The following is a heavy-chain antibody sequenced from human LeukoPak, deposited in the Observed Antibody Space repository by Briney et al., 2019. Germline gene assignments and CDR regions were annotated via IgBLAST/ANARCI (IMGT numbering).Heavy chain of an antibody. CDR1: GFTFSSYS. V-gene: IGHV3-21*01. CDR3: ARGEFGDYYYFYMDV. CDR2: ITSSNNYI. J-gene: IGHJ6*03. D-gene: IGHD2/OR15-2a*01. Sequence: AGGSLILSCAASGFTFSSYSMTWVRQAPGKRLEWVSSITSSNNYIYYGDSVKGRFTISRHDANHSLILQMNRLRAEDTATYYCARGEFGDYYYFYMDVWGKGTTVTVSS.